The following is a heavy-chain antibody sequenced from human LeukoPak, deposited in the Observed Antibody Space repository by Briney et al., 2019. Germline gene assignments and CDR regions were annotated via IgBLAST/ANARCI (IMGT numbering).Heavy chain of an antibody. CDR3: ARLREYDSSGYYYGY. CDR1: GYTFTSYD. CDR2: MNPNSGNT. D-gene: IGHD3-22*01. V-gene: IGHV1-8*01. J-gene: IGHJ4*02. Sequence: GASVKVSCKASGYTFTSYDINWVRQATGQGLEWRGWMNPNSGNTGYAQKFQGRVTMTRNTSISTAYMELSSLRSEDTAVYYCARLREYDSSGYYYGYWGQGTLVTVSS.